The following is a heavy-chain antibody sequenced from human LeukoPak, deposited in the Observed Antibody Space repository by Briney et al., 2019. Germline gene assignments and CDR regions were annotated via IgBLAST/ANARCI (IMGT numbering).Heavy chain of an antibody. D-gene: IGHD3-10*01. Sequence: PGGSLRLSCAASGFTFSSYWMNWVRQAPGKGLEWVANIKGDGNEKNYVGSVRGRFSISRDNAKNSLYLQMDSLRAEDTAVYYCAKEGAYPIITYDSWGQGALVTVSS. J-gene: IGHJ5*01. V-gene: IGHV3-7*01. CDR3: AKEGAYPIITYDS. CDR2: IKGDGNEK. CDR1: GFTFSSYW.